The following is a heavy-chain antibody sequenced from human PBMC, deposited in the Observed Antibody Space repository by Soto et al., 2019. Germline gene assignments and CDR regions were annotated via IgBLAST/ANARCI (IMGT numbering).Heavy chain of an antibody. CDR1: GYSFTSYW. J-gene: IGHJ6*02. D-gene: IGHD4-17*01. Sequence: GEPLKISCKGSGYSFTSYWISWVRQMPGKGLEWMGRIDPSDSYTNYSPSFQGPVTSSANKSISTAYLQWSSLKASDTAMDYCARRVTVTTSAAYYYYGLDGWGQGTTVTVSS. CDR3: ARRVTVTTSAAYYYYGLDG. CDR2: IDPSDSYT. V-gene: IGHV5-10-1*01.